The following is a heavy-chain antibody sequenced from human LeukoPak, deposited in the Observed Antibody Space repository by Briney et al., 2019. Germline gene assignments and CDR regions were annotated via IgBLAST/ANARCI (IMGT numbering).Heavy chain of an antibody. V-gene: IGHV1-2*02. CDR1: GYTFTGYC. J-gene: IGHJ4*02. CDR3: ASGSNLRFLEWSPFDY. D-gene: IGHD3-3*01. CDR2: INPNSGGT. Sequence: ASVKVSCKASGYTFTGYCMHWVRQAPGQGLEWMGWINPNSGGTNYAQKFQGRVTMTRDTSISTAYMELSRLRSDDTAVYYCASGSNLRFLEWSPFDYWGQGTLVTVSS.